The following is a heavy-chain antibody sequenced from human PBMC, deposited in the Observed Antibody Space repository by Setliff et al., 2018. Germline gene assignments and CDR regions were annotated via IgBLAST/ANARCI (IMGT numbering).Heavy chain of an antibody. CDR1: GGSISGYY. J-gene: IGHJ6*03. D-gene: IGHD2-15*01. CDR3: ARGGGSVLPNYYYFNYMDV. CDR2: IYNAVTT. V-gene: IGHV4-59*12. Sequence: SETLSLTCTVSGGSISGYYWSWIRQPPGKELEWIGYIYNAVTTKYNPSLGSRVSVSADTSKNQVSLTLNYVTAADTAIYYCARGGGSVLPNYYYFNYMDVWGKGTTVTVSS.